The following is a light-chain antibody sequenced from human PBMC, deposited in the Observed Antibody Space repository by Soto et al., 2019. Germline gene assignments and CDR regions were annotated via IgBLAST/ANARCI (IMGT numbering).Light chain of an antibody. CDR2: GAS. V-gene: IGKV3-20*01. J-gene: IGKJ1*01. CDR1: QSINSTF. CDR3: QQYESSWT. Sequence: EIVLTQSPGTLSLSPGEGATLSCRASQSINSTFLAWYQHKPGQAPRVLIYGASRRAAGIPDRFSGSGSGTDFTLTISRLEPEDFAVYYCQQYESSWTFGQGTKVEMK.